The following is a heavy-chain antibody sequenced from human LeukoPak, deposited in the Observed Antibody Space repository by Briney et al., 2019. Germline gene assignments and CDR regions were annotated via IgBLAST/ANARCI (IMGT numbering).Heavy chain of an antibody. CDR1: GYTFISYY. CDR2: INPSGGST. D-gene: IGHD6-13*01. V-gene: IGHV1-46*01. CDR3: ARDSYSGSWYIRSTYDY. J-gene: IGHJ4*02. Sequence: ASVKVSCKASGYTFISYYIHWVRQAPGQGLEWMGIINPSGGSTSYAQKFQGRVTMTRDTSTSTVYMELSSLRSDDTAVYYCARDSYSGSWYIRSTYDYWGQGTLVTVSS.